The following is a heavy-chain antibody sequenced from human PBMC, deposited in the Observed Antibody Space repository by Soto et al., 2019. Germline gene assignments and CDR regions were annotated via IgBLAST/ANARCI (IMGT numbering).Heavy chain of an antibody. CDR3: ARQQPGYCTNGVCYNPHYFDY. D-gene: IGHD2-8*01. CDR2: IYYSGST. Sequence: NLSETLSLTCTVSGGSISSSSYYWGWIRQPPGKGLEWIGSIYYSGSTYYNPSLKSRVTISVDTSKNQFSLKLSSVTAADTAVYYCARQQPGYCTNGVCYNPHYFDYWGQGTLVTVSS. CDR1: GGSISSSSYY. J-gene: IGHJ4*02. V-gene: IGHV4-39*01.